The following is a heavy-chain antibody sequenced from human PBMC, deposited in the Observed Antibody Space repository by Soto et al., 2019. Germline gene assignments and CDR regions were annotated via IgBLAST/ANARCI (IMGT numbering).Heavy chain of an antibody. Sequence: GASVKVSCKVSGYTLTELSMHWVRQAPGKGLEWMGGFDPEDGETIYAQKFQGRVTMTEDTSTDTAYMELSSLRSEDTAVYYCATDLNAYYYDSSGYYHPPHWGQGTLVTAPQ. CDR1: GYTLTELS. D-gene: IGHD3-22*01. CDR2: FDPEDGET. CDR3: ATDLNAYYYDSSGYYHPPH. V-gene: IGHV1-24*01. J-gene: IGHJ4*02.